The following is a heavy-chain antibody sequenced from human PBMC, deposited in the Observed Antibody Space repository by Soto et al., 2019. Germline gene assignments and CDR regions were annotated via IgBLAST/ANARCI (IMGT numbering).Heavy chain of an antibody. V-gene: IGHV2-5*02. CDR3: AHRRVAYGMDV. CDR1: GFSLSTSGVF. J-gene: IGHJ6*02. Sequence: QITLKESGPTLVKPTQTLTLTCTFSGFSLSTSGVFVGWISQPPGKALEWLAVIYWDDDKYYTPSLKSRLTITKDTSKNQVVLTMTNMDPVDTATYYCAHRRVAYGMDVWGQGTTVTVSS. CDR2: IYWDDDK.